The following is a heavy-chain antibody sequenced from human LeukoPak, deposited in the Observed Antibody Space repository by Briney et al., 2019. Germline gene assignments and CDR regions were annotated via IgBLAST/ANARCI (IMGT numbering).Heavy chain of an antibody. CDR2: ITSSSSTI. D-gene: IGHD1-26*01. Sequence: GGSLRLSCAASGFTFSSYSMNWVRQAPGKGLEWVSYITSSSSTIQYADSAKGRFTVSRDNAKNSLYLQMNSLRAEDTAVYYCAREVGGSSGAFDIWGQGTMVTVSS. V-gene: IGHV3-48*01. CDR3: AREVGGSSGAFDI. J-gene: IGHJ3*02. CDR1: GFTFSSYS.